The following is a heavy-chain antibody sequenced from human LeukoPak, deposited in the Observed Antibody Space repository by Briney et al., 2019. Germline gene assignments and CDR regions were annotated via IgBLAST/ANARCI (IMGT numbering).Heavy chain of an antibody. CDR2: ISYDGSNR. D-gene: IGHD3-16*01. CDR1: GFIFSTYG. V-gene: IGHV3-30*18. Sequence: GRSLRLSCEVSGFIFSTYGMHRVRQAPGKGLEWVAVISYDGSNRYYADSVKGRFTISRDNPKKTLYLEMNSLRAEDTAVYYCAKDTRAMIAFGGLIHPHYWGQGTPVTVSS. J-gene: IGHJ4*02. CDR3: AKDTRAMIAFGGLIHPHY.